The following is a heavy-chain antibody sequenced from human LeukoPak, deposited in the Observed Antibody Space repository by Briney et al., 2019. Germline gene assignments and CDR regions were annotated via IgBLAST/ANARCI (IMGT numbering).Heavy chain of an antibody. D-gene: IGHD3-10*01. CDR1: GGSISSGDYY. V-gene: IGHV4-30-4*01. J-gene: IGHJ5*02. CDR2: IYYSGST. Sequence: SQTLSLTCTVSGGSISSGDYYWRWIRQPPGKGLEWIGYIYYSGSTYYNPSLKSRVTISVDTSKNQFSLKLSSVTAADTAVYYSARFFQGSWNWFDPWGQGTLVTVSS. CDR3: ARFFQGSWNWFDP.